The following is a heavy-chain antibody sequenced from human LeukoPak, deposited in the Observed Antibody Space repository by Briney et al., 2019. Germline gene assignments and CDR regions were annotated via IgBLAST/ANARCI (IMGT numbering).Heavy chain of an antibody. CDR1: GYTFTGYY. Sequence: ASVKVSCKASGYTFTGYYMHWVRQAPGQGLEWMGWINPNSGDTKYAQNFQGRVTMTRDTSISTAYMELSRLISDDTAVYYCARDMGTGRAFDIWGQGTMVTVSS. V-gene: IGHV1-2*02. CDR3: ARDMGTGRAFDI. D-gene: IGHD1-1*01. CDR2: INPNSGDT. J-gene: IGHJ3*02.